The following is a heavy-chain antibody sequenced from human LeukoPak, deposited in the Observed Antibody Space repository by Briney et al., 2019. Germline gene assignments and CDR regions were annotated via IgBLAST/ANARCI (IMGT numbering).Heavy chain of an antibody. CDR3: ASTRRAAVAGRFDS. D-gene: IGHD6-19*01. CDR1: GASMSSNY. V-gene: IGHV4-4*09. CDR2: IYHSGNT. J-gene: IGHJ4*02. Sequence: SGTLSLTCNVSGASMSSNYWSWIRQPPGKGLEWIGYIYHSGNTNYSPSLESRVTMSVDESKNQFSLRVHFVSAADTAVYYCASTRRAAVAGRFDSWGQGTLVTVSS.